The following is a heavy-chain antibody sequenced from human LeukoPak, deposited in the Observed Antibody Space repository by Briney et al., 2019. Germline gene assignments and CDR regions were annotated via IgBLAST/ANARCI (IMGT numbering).Heavy chain of an antibody. V-gene: IGHV1-69*05. D-gene: IGHD2-2*01. CDR2: IIPIFGTA. CDR1: GGTFSSYA. CDR3: ARDEICSSTSCQSQGAFDI. J-gene: IGHJ3*02. Sequence: SVKVSCKASGGTFSSYAISWVRQAPGQGLEWMGGIIPIFGTANYAQKFQGRVTITTDESTSTAYMELSSLRSEDTAVYYCARDEICSSTSCQSQGAFDIWGRGTMVTVSS.